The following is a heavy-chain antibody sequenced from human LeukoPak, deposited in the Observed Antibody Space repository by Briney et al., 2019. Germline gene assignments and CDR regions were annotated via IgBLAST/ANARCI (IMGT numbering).Heavy chain of an antibody. V-gene: IGHV3-9*01. CDR3: AKDQSPGGYDWDWFDP. CDR1: GFTFDDYA. J-gene: IGHJ5*02. D-gene: IGHD5-12*01. CDR2: ISWNSGSI. Sequence: PGRSLRLSCAASGFTFDDYAMHWVRQAPGKGLEWVSGISWNSGSIGYADSVKGRFTISRDNAKNSLYLQMNSLRAEDTALYYCAKDQSPGGYDWDWFDPWGQGTLVTVSS.